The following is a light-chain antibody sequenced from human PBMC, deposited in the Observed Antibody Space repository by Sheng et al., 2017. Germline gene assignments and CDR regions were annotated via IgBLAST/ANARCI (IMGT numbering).Light chain of an antibody. Sequence: QSVVTQTPSASGTPGQRVTISCSGSSSNIGSNFVYWYQQNPGTAPKLLIYRNNQRPSGVPDRFSGSKSGNTASLTVSGLQAEDEADYYCTSYAGSSTYVFGTGTKVTVL. CDR2: RNN. CDR1: SSNIGSNF. V-gene: IGLV1-47*01. J-gene: IGLJ1*01. CDR3: TSYAGSSTYV.